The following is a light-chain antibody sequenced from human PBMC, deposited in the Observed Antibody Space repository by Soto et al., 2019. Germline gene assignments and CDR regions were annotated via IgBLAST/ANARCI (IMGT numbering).Light chain of an antibody. CDR3: SSYTSSSALV. J-gene: IGLJ2*01. Sequence: QSALTQPASVSGSPGQSITISCTGTSSDVGGYNYVSWYQQHPGKAPKLMIYDVSNRPSGVSNRFSGSKSGNTASLTISGHQVEDEVDYYRSSYTSSSALVFGGGTKLTVL. CDR1: SSDVGGYNY. V-gene: IGLV2-14*03. CDR2: DVS.